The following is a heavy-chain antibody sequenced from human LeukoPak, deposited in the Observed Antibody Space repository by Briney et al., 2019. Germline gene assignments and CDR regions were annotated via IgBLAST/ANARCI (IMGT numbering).Heavy chain of an antibody. CDR3: AREGPWDSDPGIAVAGTGVRFDP. Sequence: GASVKVSCKASGYTFTSYYMHWVRQAPGQGLEWMGWINPNSGGTNYAQKFQGRVTMTRDTSISTAYMELSRLRSDDTAVYYCAREGPWDSDPGIAVAGTGVRFDPWGQGTLVTVSS. D-gene: IGHD6-19*01. CDR2: INPNSGGT. CDR1: GYTFTSYY. V-gene: IGHV1-2*02. J-gene: IGHJ5*02.